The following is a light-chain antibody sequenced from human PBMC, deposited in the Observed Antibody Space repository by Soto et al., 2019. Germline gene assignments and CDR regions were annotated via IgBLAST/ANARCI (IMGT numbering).Light chain of an antibody. CDR2: LNSDGSH. Sequence: QPVLTQSPSVSASLGASVKLTCTLSSGHSSYAIAWHQQQPERGPRFLLKLNSDGSHNKGDGIPDRFSGSSSGAERSLTISSLQSEDEAEYYCQTWGTDIPVFGTGTKVTVL. CDR3: QTWGTDIPV. J-gene: IGLJ1*01. CDR1: SGHSSYA. V-gene: IGLV4-69*01.